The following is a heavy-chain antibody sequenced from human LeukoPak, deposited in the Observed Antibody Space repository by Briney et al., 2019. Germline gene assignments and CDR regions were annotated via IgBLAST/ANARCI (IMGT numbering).Heavy chain of an antibody. CDR3: AKRRPYYDSSGYLDY. V-gene: IGHV3-23*01. CDR1: GFTFTSYS. CDR2: ISGGGGST. Sequence: PGGSLRLSCAASGFTFTSYSMNWVRQAPGKGLEWVSTISGGGGSTYYADSVKGRFTISRDNSKNTLYLQMNTLRAEDTAVYYCAKRRPYYDSSGYLDYWGQGTLVTVSS. D-gene: IGHD3-22*01. J-gene: IGHJ4*02.